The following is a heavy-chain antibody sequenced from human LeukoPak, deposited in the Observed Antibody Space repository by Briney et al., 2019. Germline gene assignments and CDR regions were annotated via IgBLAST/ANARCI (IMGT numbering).Heavy chain of an antibody. CDR2: IYYSGST. J-gene: IGHJ6*03. CDR3: ARENSGYDPPSYYYYMDV. Sequence: SETLSLTCTVSGGSISSSSYYWGWIRQPPGKGLEWIESIYYSGSTYYNPSLKSRVTISVDTSKNQFSLKLSSVTAADTAVYYCARENSGYDPPSYYYYMDVWGKGTTVTVSS. D-gene: IGHD5-12*01. V-gene: IGHV4-39*07. CDR1: GGSISSSSYY.